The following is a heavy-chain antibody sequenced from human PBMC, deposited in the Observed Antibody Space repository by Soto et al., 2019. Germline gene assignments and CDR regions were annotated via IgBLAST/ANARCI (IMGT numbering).Heavy chain of an antibody. CDR1: GFTFSSYS. D-gene: IGHD2-15*01. V-gene: IGHV3-21*01. J-gene: IGHJ5*02. Sequence: GGSLRLSCAASGFTFSSYSMNWGRQAPGKGLEWVSSISSSSTYIYYADSVNGRFTISRDNAKNSLYLQMNSLRAEDTALYYCAVIGVVAATHWFDPWGQGTLVTVSS. CDR3: AVIGVVAATHWFDP. CDR2: ISSSSTYI.